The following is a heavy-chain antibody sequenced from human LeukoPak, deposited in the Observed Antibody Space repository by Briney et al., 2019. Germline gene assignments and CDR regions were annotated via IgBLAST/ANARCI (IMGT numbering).Heavy chain of an antibody. CDR2: IYYRGST. J-gene: IGHJ3*02. D-gene: IGHD3-22*01. Sequence: NPSETLSLTCTVSGGSISSSSYYWGWIRQPPGKGLEWIGSIYYRGSTYYNPSLKSRVTISVDTSKNQFSLKLSSVTAADTAVYYCARGRRRSYYYDSSGYFSDAFDIWGQGTMVTVSS. CDR1: GGSISSSSYY. V-gene: IGHV4-39*07. CDR3: ARGRRRSYYYDSSGYFSDAFDI.